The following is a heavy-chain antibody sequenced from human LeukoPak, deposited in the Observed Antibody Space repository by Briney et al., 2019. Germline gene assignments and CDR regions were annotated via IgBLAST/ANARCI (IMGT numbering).Heavy chain of an antibody. CDR3: AKGPMIVVANFDY. V-gene: IGHV3-23*01. CDR1: GFTFSSYT. D-gene: IGHD3-22*01. J-gene: IGHJ4*02. Sequence: GGSLRLSCAASGFTFSSYTMSWVRRVPGKGLEWVSGISGSDSSTYYADSADSVKGRFTISRDNSKNTLYLQMNSLRAEDTAVYYCAKGPMIVVANFDYWGQGTLVTVSS. CDR2: ISGSDSST.